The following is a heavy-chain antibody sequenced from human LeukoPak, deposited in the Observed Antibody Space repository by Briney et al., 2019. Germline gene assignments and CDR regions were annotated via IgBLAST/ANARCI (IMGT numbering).Heavy chain of an antibody. CDR1: GGSISSSSYY. D-gene: IGHD3-22*01. CDR3: ARDPFPVVVITNYWFDP. J-gene: IGHJ5*02. CDR2: IYYSGST. V-gene: IGHV4-39*07. Sequence: PSETLSLTCTVSGGSISSSSYYWGWIRQPPGKGLEWIGSIYYSGSTYYNPSLKSRVTISVDTSKNQFSLKLSSVTAADTAVYYCARDPFPVVVITNYWFDPWGQGTLVTVSS.